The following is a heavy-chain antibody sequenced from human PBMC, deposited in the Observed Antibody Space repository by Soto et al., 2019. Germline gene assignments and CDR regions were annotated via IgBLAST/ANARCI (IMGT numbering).Heavy chain of an antibody. CDR1: GFSLTTSGVG. Sequence: QITLKESGPTLVKPTQTLTLTCTFSGFSLTTSGVGVGWIRQTPGRAPECLAPIYWDGDESYSPSLRSRLTITKVTSKNQVVLTLANMDPVDTATYYCGHRVLRTFYGLVTTTALYFYRWGQGALVTVSS. CDR2: IYWDGDE. D-gene: IGHD3-3*01. CDR3: GHRVLRTFYGLVTTTALYFYR. J-gene: IGHJ4*02. V-gene: IGHV2-5*02.